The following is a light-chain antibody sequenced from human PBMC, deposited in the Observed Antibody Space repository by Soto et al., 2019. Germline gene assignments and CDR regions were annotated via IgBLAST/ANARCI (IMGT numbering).Light chain of an antibody. Sequence: QSALTQPASVSGSPGQSITLSCTGTSSDVGSYNLVSWYQQHPGKAPKVMIFEGSKRPSGVSTRFSGSKSGNTASLTISGLQAEDEADYYCCSYAGSSTVVFGGGTKLTVL. CDR2: EGS. CDR1: SSDVGSYNL. V-gene: IGLV2-23*01. J-gene: IGLJ2*01. CDR3: CSYAGSSTVV.